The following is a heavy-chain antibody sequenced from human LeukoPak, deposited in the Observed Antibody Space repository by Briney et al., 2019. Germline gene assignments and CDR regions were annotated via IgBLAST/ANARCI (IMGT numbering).Heavy chain of an antibody. J-gene: IGHJ3*02. CDR1: GGSISSSNW. CDR2: IYHSGST. CDR3: ARDLKEGDYDSSGYYPLDDAFDI. D-gene: IGHD3-22*01. V-gene: IGHV4-4*02. Sequence: PSETLSLTCAVSGGSISSSNWWSWVRQPPGKGLEWIGEIYHSGSTNYNPSLKSRVTISVDKSKNQFSLKLSSVTAADTAVYYCARDLKEGDYDSSGYYPLDDAFDIWGQGTMVTVSS.